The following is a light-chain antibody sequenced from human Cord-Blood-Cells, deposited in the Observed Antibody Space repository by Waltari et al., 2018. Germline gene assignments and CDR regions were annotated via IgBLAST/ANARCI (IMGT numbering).Light chain of an antibody. CDR3: SSYTSSSTLYV. J-gene: IGLJ1*01. Sequence: QSALTQPASVSGSPGQSITISCTGTSSDVGGYNYVSWYQPHPGKAPKLMNYEVSNRPSGVANRFSGSKSGNTASLTIAGLQAEDKADYYCSSYTSSSTLYVFGTGTKVTFL. CDR2: EVS. V-gene: IGLV2-14*01. CDR1: SSDVGGYNY.